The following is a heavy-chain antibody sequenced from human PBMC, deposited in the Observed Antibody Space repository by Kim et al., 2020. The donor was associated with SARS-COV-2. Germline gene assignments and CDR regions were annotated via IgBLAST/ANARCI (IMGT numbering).Heavy chain of an antibody. CDR1: GGTFSSYA. Sequence: SVKVSCKASGGTFSSYAISWVRQAPGQGLEWMGGIIPIFGTVKYAQKFQGRVTITADESTSTAYMELSSLRSEDTAVYYCARVVPDYYGSSGYYPYFDYWGQGTLVTVSS. CDR3: ARVVPDYYGSSGYYPYFDY. V-gene: IGHV1-69*13. D-gene: IGHD3-22*01. J-gene: IGHJ4*02. CDR2: IIPIFGTV.